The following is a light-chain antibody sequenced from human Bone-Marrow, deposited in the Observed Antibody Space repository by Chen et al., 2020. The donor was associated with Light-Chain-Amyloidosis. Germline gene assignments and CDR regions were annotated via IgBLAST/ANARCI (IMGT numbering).Light chain of an antibody. CDR2: KAS. V-gene: IGKV1-5*03. CDR3: QQYKSYSWT. CDR1: QSISYW. Sequence: DIQLIQSPAPPSAVVGDRVTISCRASQSISYWLAWYQQKPGKAPDLLIYKASSLQSGVPSRFSGSGSGTECTRTISSLQPDDSATYYCQQYKSYSWTVGQGTKVEI. J-gene: IGKJ1*01.